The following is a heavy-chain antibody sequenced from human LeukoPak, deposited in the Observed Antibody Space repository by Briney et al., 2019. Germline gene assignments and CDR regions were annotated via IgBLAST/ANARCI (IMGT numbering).Heavy chain of an antibody. CDR3: AKGPYGGPDY. J-gene: IGHJ4*02. CDR1: GFTFSTSG. Sequence: GGSLRLFCTASGFTFSTSGMLWVRQAPGKGLEWVAVISYDGSNKYYADSVKGRFTISRDNSKNTLYLQMNSLSAEDTAVYYCAKGPYGGPDYWGQGTLVTVSS. D-gene: IGHD4-23*01. V-gene: IGHV3-30*18. CDR2: ISYDGSNK.